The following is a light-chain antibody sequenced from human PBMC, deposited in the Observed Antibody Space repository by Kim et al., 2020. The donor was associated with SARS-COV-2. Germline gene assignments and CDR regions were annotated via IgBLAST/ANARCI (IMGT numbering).Light chain of an antibody. CDR2: EVT. J-gene: IGLJ3*02. CDR3: SSYTHTSSLV. CDR1: SSDVGSYNR. Sequence: QSALTQPPSVSGSPGQSVTISCTGTSSDVGSYNRVSWYQQPPGTAPKLIIYEVTLRPSGVPDRFSGSKSGNTASLTISGLQAEDEADYYCSSYTHTSSLVFGGGTQLTVL. V-gene: IGLV2-18*02.